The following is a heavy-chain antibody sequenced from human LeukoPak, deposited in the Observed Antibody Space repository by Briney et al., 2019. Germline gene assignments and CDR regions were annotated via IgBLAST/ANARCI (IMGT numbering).Heavy chain of an antibody. CDR3: ARSPDVVETWFDL. J-gene: IGHJ5*02. D-gene: IGHD2-21*01. CDR1: GFTFTDYY. CDR2: LSTSTTFI. Sequence: PGGSLRLSCAASGFTFTDYYMSWIRQAPGKGLEWVSYLSTSTTFINYADSVRGRFTISRDNAKNSLYLQMNSLRAEDTAVYYCARSPDVVETWFDLWGQGTLVTVSS. V-gene: IGHV3-11*03.